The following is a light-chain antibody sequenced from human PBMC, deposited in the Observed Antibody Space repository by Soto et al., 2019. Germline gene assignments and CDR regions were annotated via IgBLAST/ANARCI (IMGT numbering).Light chain of an antibody. Sequence: ELVSTLSPGTLSLSPGEAATLSCRASQTIGSNYAAWYQQPPRQAPRLLIYDASNRATGIPARLSGSASATDFPLTISRLAPEDSAVYHCQQRSSRITFGQGTRLEIK. CDR1: QTIGSN. CDR2: DAS. V-gene: IGKV3-11*01. J-gene: IGKJ5*01. CDR3: QQRSSRIT.